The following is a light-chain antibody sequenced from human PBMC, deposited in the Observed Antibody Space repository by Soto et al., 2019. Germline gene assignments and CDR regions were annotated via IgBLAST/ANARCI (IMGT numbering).Light chain of an antibody. CDR2: AAS. CDR3: QQRYSTPRT. J-gene: IGKJ2*02. Sequence: DIQMTQSPSSLSASVGDRVTITCRASQSISTYLNWYQQKVGKAPKLLIYAASSLQRGLPSRFSGSGSGTDFTLTISSLQPEDFATYDCQQRYSTPRTFGQGTKLEI. V-gene: IGKV1-39*01. CDR1: QSISTY.